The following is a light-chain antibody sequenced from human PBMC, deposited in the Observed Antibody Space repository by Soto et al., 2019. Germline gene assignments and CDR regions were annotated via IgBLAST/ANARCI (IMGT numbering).Light chain of an antibody. J-gene: IGKJ4*01. Sequence: DIQMTQSPSSLSASVGDRVTITCRASQSISSYLNWYQQKPGKAPKLLIYAASSLQSGVPSRFSGSGSGTDFTLTISSLQPEDFATYYGHQSYSTSLTCGGGTKVEIK. CDR1: QSISSY. V-gene: IGKV1-39*01. CDR3: HQSYSTSLT. CDR2: AAS.